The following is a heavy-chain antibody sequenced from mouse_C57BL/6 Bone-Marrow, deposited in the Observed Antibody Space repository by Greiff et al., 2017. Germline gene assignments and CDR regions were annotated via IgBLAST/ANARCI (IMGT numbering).Heavy chain of an antibody. V-gene: IGHV1-67*01. J-gene: IGHJ4*01. CDR3: AKEAEYYARDY. Sequence: VKLQESGPELVRPGVSVKISCKGSGSTFTDYAMHWVKQSHAKSLEWIGVISTYYGDASYNQKFKDKATMPVDKFTSTAYRELARLTSEDSAVYYCAKEAEYYARDYWGQGTSVTVSS. CDR1: GSTFTDYA. CDR2: ISTYYGDA.